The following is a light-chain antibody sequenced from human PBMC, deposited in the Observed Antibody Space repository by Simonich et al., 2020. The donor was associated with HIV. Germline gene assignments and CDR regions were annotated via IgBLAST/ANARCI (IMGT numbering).Light chain of an antibody. J-gene: IGKJ5*01. CDR1: QSVLYRSNNKNY. CDR2: WAS. Sequence: DIVIMQSPDSLAVSLGERATINCKSSQSVLYRSNNKNYLAWYQQKPGQPPKLLIYWASTRESGVPDRFSGSGSGTDFTLTISSLEPEDFAVYYCQQRSNWPPEVTFGQGTRLEIK. CDR3: QQRSNWPPEVT. V-gene: IGKV4-1*01.